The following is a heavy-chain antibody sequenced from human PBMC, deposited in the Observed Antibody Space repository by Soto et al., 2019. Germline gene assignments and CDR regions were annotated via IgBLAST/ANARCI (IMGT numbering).Heavy chain of an antibody. CDR3: ARPGEAAAGNFWGVVAPYFDY. CDR1: GGSISSSSYY. Sequence: PSETLSLTCTVSGGSISSSSYYWGWIRQPPGKGLERIGSIYYSGSTYYNPSLKSRVTISVDTSKNQFSLKLSSVTAADTAVYYCARPGEAAAGNFWGVVAPYFDYWGQGTLVTVSS. D-gene: IGHD6-13*01. V-gene: IGHV4-39*01. CDR2: IYYSGST. J-gene: IGHJ4*02.